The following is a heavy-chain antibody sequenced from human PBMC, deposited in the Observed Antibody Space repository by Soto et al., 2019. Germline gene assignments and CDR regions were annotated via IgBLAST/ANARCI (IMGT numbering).Heavy chain of an antibody. D-gene: IGHD3-10*01. J-gene: IGHJ6*03. CDR1: GGSISSSY. CDR2: IYYSGNT. CDR3: ARVRDHYTSGSLGGYYFYYTDV. Sequence: SETLSLTCSVSGGSISSSYWTWIRQPPGRGLEWIGSIYYSGNTNYNPSLQSRVAISVDTSKTQFSLKLNSVTAADTAVYYCARVRDHYTSGSLGGYYFYYTDVWGKGTPVTVSS. V-gene: IGHV4-59*01.